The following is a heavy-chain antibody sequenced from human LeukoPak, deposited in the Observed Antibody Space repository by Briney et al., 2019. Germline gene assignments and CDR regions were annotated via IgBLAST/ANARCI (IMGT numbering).Heavy chain of an antibody. CDR2: IIPIFGTA. D-gene: IGHD1-26*01. CDR1: GGTFSSYA. J-gene: IGHJ4*02. V-gene: IGHV1-69*05. CDR3: AGEGRGYFDY. Sequence: GASVKVSCKASGGTFSSYAISWVRQAPGQGLEWMGGIIPIFGTANYAQKFQGRVTITTDESTSTAYMELSSLRSEDTAVYYCAGEGRGYFDYWGQGTLVTVSS.